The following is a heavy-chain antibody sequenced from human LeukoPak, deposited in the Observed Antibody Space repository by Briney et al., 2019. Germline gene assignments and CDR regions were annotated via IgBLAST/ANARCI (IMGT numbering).Heavy chain of an antibody. J-gene: IGHJ4*02. CDR2: ISYDGSNK. D-gene: IGHD3-3*01. CDR1: GFTFSSYG. CDR3: AKDRAVGRFLEWLLD. V-gene: IGHV3-30*18. Sequence: GSLRLSCADSGFTFSSYGMHWVRQAPGKGLEWVAVISYDGSNKYYADSVKGRFTISRDNSKNTLYLQMNSLRAEDTAVYYCAKDRAVGRFLEWLLDWGQGTLVTVSS.